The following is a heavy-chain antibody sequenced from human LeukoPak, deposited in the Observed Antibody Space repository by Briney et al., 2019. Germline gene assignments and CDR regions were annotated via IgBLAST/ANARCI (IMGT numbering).Heavy chain of an antibody. CDR1: GFTFSSYS. CDR3: ARVMDGDYDAFDI. Sequence: GGSLRLSCAASGFTFSSYSMNWVRQAPGKGLEWVSYISSSSSTIYYADSVKGRFTISRDNAKNSLYLQMNSLRAEDTAVYYCARVMDGDYDAFDIWGQGTMVTVSS. J-gene: IGHJ3*02. CDR2: ISSSSSTI. V-gene: IGHV3-48*04. D-gene: IGHD4-17*01.